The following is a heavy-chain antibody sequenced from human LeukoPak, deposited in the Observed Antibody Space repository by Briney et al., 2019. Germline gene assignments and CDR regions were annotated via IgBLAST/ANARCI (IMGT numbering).Heavy chain of an antibody. Sequence: SETLSLTCTVSGGSIRSSYWSWIRQPPGKGLEWIGYIYYSGSTNYNPSLKSRVTISVDTSKNQFSLKLSSVTAADTAVYYCARGADSSGYYSIFYFDYWGQGTLVTVSS. V-gene: IGHV4-59*01. CDR3: ARGADSSGYYSIFYFDY. D-gene: IGHD3-22*01. CDR2: IYYSGST. CDR1: GGSIRSSY. J-gene: IGHJ4*02.